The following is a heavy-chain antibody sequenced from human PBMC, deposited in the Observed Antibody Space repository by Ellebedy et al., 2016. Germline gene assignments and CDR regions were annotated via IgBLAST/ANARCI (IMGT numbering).Heavy chain of an antibody. CDR1: GGSFSGYF. J-gene: IGHJ4*02. CDR2: IKYSGST. Sequence: SETLSLTXAVYGGSFSGYFWTWIRQPPGKGLEWIGEIKYSGSTNYNPSLKSRVTISVDTSKNQFSLKLSSVTAADSAVYYCARGTLWFGEPPFDYWGQGTLVTVSS. V-gene: IGHV4-34*01. D-gene: IGHD3-10*01. CDR3: ARGTLWFGEPPFDY.